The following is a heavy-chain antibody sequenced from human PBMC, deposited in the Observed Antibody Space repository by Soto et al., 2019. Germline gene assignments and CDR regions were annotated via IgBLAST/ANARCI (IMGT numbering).Heavy chain of an antibody. V-gene: IGHV3-11*01. J-gene: IGHJ4*02. CDR1: GFTFSDYY. CDR3: ATSRVFDF. Sequence: GGSLRLSCAASGFTFSDYYMSWIRQSPGKGLEWLALVSSSGTNVFYADSVKGRFTISRDNAKNSLFLQMDSLKAEDTAVYYCATSRVFDFWGLGTLVTVSS. CDR2: VSSSGTNV.